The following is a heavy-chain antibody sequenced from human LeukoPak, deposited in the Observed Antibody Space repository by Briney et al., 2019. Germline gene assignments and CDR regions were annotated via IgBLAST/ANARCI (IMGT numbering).Heavy chain of an antibody. CDR3: AKYYYDSSGYGY. CDR2: IIGSGGST. J-gene: IGHJ4*02. V-gene: IGHV3-23*01. CDR1: GFTFSSYG. Sequence: PGGSLRLSCAASGFTFSSYGMHWVRQAPGKGLEWVSAIIGSGGSTYYADSVKGRFTISRDNSKNTLYLQMNSLRAEDTAVYYCAKYYYDSSGYGYWGQGTLVTVSS. D-gene: IGHD3-22*01.